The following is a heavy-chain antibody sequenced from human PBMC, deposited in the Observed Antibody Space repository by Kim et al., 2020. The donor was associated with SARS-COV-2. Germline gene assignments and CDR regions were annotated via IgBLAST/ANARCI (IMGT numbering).Heavy chain of an antibody. Sequence: SETLSLTCTVSGGSIISGDYHWSWIRQPPGKGLEWIGFISYSGNIYSNPPLKSRVSISVDASKRQFSLMLSSVTAADTAVYYCARVLLGGYCSGGSCYHFDSWGQGTLVTVSS. V-gene: IGHV4-30-4*01. CDR2: ISYSGNI. CDR1: GGSIISGDYH. D-gene: IGHD2-15*01. J-gene: IGHJ4*02. CDR3: ARVLLGGYCSGGSCYHFDS.